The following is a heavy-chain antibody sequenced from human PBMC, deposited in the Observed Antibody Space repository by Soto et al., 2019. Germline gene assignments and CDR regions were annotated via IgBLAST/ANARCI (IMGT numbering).Heavy chain of an antibody. J-gene: IGHJ6*02. D-gene: IGHD2-15*01. CDR1: GFTFSSYA. Sequence: PGGSLRLSCAASGFTFSSYAMSWVRQAPGKGLEWVSAISGSGGSTYYADSVKGRFTISRDNSKNTLYLQMNSLRAEDTAVYYCAKVGGYCSGGSCYYRYYYYGMDVWGQGTTVTVSS. CDR3: AKVGGYCSGGSCYYRYYYYGMDV. V-gene: IGHV3-23*01. CDR2: ISGSGGST.